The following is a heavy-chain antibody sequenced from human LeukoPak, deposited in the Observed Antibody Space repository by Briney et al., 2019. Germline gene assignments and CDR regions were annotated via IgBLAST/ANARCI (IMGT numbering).Heavy chain of an antibody. J-gene: IGHJ4*02. CDR2: IIPIFGIA. Sequence: SVKVSCKASGGTFSSYAISWVRQAPGQGLEWMGRIIPIFGIANYAQKFQGRVTITADKSTSTAYMELSSLRSEDTAVYYCASTDSSGYYKERFDYWGQGTLDTVSS. CDR1: GGTFSSYA. D-gene: IGHD3-22*01. V-gene: IGHV1-69*04. CDR3: ASTDSSGYYKERFDY.